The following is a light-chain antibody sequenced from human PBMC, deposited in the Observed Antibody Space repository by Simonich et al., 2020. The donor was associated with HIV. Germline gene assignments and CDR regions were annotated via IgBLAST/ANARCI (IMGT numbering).Light chain of an antibody. CDR1: QGISSA. V-gene: IGKV1D-13*01. CDR2: DAS. J-gene: IGKJ5*01. CDR3: QQFTNYLSIT. Sequence: AIQLTQSPSSLSASVGDRVTITCRASQGISSALAWYQMKPGKAPKVLIYDASTLASGAPSRFNGSGSGTDFTLTISSLQPEDFATYYCQQFTNYLSITFGQGTRLEIK.